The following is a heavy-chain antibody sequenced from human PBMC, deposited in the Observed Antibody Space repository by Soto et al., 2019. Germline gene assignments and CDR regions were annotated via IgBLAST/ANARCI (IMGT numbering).Heavy chain of an antibody. Sequence: PGGSLRLSCLGSGFTFTYAWLSWVRHVPGKGLEWVGRIKAKTDGGTIDYAAPVQGRFTISRDDSKNTLYLQMNSLKTEDTAVYYCTTDGGYNFGYWFDPWGQGTLVTVSS. V-gene: IGHV3-15*01. CDR3: TTDGGYNFGYWFDP. D-gene: IGHD5-18*01. J-gene: IGHJ5*02. CDR2: IKAKTDGGTI. CDR1: GFTFTYAW.